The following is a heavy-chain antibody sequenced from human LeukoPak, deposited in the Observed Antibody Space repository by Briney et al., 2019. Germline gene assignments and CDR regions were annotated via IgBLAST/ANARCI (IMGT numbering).Heavy chain of an antibody. CDR2: IYYKGNT. D-gene: IGHD6-19*01. V-gene: IGHV4-61*01. Sequence: SETLSLTCTVSGDSVSSPNSHWSWIWQPPGKGLEWIGHIYYKGNTNYNPSLKSRVTISLDTSKNQFSLELSSVTAADTAVYYCARNRGWYAMDVWGQGTTVTVSS. CDR1: GDSVSSPNSH. CDR3: ARNRGWYAMDV. J-gene: IGHJ6*02.